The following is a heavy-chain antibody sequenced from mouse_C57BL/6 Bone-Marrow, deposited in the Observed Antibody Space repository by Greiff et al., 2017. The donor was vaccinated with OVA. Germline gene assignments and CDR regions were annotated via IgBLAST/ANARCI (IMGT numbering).Heavy chain of an antibody. V-gene: IGHV5-9-1*02. CDR2: ISSGGDYI. CDR1: GFTFSSYA. CDR3: TRGGANYYAMDY. Sequence: DVQLQESGEGLVKPGGSLKLSCAASGFTFSSYAMSWVRQTPEKRLEWVAYISSGGDYIYYADTVKGRFTISRDNARNTLYLQMSSLKSEDTAMYYCTRGGANYYAMDYWGQGTSVTVSS. D-gene: IGHD1-1*01. J-gene: IGHJ4*01.